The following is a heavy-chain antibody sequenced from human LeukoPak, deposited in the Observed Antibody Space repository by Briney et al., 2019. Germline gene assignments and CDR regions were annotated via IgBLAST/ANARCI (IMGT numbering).Heavy chain of an antibody. J-gene: IGHJ4*02. V-gene: IGHV3-21*04. CDR3: AKGRYTSSWYFDY. CDR2: ISSSSSYI. Sequence: GGSLRLSCAASGFTFSSYSMNWVRQAPGKGLEWVSSISSSSSYIYYADSVKGRFTISRDNAKNSLYLQMNSLRGEDTAVYYCAKGRYTSSWYFDYWGQGTLVTVSS. CDR1: GFTFSSYS. D-gene: IGHD6-13*01.